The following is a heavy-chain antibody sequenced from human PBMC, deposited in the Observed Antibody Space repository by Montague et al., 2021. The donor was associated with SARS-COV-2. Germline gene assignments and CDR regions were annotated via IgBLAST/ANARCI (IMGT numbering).Heavy chain of an antibody. CDR3: ARHLNYRDYGGDDY. Sequence: SETLSLTCSVSGGSISSSYFWGWIRQPPGKGLEWIGSIYYSGGTYSNSSLKSRVTISVDTSKNQFSLKLSSVTAADTAVYYCARHLNYRDYGGDDYWGQGTLVTVSS. CDR1: GGSISSSYF. CDR2: IYYSGGT. D-gene: IGHD4-17*01. J-gene: IGHJ4*02. V-gene: IGHV4-39*01.